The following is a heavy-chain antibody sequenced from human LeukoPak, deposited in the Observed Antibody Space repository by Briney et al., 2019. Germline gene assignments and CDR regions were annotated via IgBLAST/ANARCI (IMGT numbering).Heavy chain of an antibody. CDR2: IYYSGST. D-gene: IGHD3-22*01. Sequence: SETLSLTCAVYGGSFSGYYWGWIRQPPGKGLEWIGSIYYSGSTYYNPSLKSRVTISVDTSKNQFSLKLSSVTAADTAVYYCARHRRRITMIVVVPDAFDIWGQGTMVTVSS. CDR1: GGSFSGYY. J-gene: IGHJ3*02. V-gene: IGHV4-39*01. CDR3: ARHRRRITMIVVVPDAFDI.